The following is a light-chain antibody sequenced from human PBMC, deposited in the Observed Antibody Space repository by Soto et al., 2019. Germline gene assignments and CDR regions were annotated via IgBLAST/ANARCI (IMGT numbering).Light chain of an antibody. Sequence: IVLTQSPGTLSLSPGERATLSCRASQSFSSTYLAWYQQKPGQAPRLLIYGASSRATGIPDRFSGSGSGTEFTLTISRLEPEDFAVYYCQHYGSSRTFGQRTKVEIK. V-gene: IGKV3-20*01. CDR2: GAS. J-gene: IGKJ1*01. CDR1: QSFSSTY. CDR3: QHYGSSRT.